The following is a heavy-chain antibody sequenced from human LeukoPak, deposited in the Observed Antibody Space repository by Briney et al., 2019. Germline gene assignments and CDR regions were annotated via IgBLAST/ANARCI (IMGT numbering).Heavy chain of an antibody. CDR1: GCIFSRDS. V-gene: IGHV3-48*01. CDR2: INGGGSPI. J-gene: IGHJ4*02. D-gene: IGHD2/OR15-2a*01. CDR3: VRDNPRCCGVIPSNIDDY. Sequence: GALRLSCAASGCIFSRDSMNGGRQAPGKGLEWVAYINGGGSPIYYADSVRGRFTISRDNAKNSLYLQMNSLRAEDTAVYYCVRDNPRCCGVIPSNIDDYWGQGTLVTVSS.